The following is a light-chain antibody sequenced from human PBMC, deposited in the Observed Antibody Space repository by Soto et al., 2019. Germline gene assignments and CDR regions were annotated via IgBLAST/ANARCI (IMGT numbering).Light chain of an antibody. CDR2: EGS. Sequence: LACPASGSGSLGQSITIFRNATGSVVGRFDVGSWYQQHPGQVPKLVIYEGSRRPSGVSTRFSGSKSGNTSSLTISGLQAEVEADYYCCAYVNSRSYVFGSGTKVTVL. J-gene: IGLJ1*01. CDR3: CAYVNSRSYV. V-gene: IGLV2-23*01. CDR1: GSVVGRFDV.